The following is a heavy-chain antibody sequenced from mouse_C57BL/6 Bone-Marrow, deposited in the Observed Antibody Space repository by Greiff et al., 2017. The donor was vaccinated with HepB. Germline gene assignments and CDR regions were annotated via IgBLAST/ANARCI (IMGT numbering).Heavy chain of an antibody. Sequence: QVQLKESGPGLVAPSQSLSITCTVSGFSLTSYGVDWVRQSPGKGLEWLGVIWGVGSTNYNSALKSRLSISKDNSKSQVFLKMNSLQTDDTAMYYCARRITTVVAPYYAMDYWGQGTSVTVSS. CDR1: GFSLTSYG. V-gene: IGHV2-6*01. CDR3: ARRITTVVAPYYAMDY. CDR2: IWGVGST. D-gene: IGHD1-1*01. J-gene: IGHJ4*01.